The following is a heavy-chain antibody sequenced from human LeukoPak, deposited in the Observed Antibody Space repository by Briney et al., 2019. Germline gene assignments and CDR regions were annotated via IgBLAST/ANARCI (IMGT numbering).Heavy chain of an antibody. J-gene: IGHJ5*02. V-gene: IGHV4-59*01. CDR2: IYYSGST. Sequence: PSETLSLIFTVSGGSISSYYWSWIRQPPGKGLEWIGYIYYSGSTNYNPSLKSRVTISVDTSKNQFSLKLSSVTAADTAVYYCARDIVGATFGFDPWGQGTLVTVSS. CDR1: GGSISSYY. CDR3: ARDIVGATFGFDP. D-gene: IGHD1-26*01.